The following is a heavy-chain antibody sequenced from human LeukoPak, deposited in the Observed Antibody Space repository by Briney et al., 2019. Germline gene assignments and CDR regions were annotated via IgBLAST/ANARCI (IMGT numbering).Heavy chain of an antibody. CDR2: INWNGGST. J-gene: IGHJ4*02. Sequence: GRSLRLSCAASGFMFADHGMTWVRQVPGKGLEWVSGINWNGGSTGYVDSVKGRFTISRDNAKNVLFLQMNNLRAEDTAFYYCARGEWDLRDWGQGTLVIVSS. D-gene: IGHD1-26*01. CDR1: GFMFADHG. V-gene: IGHV3-20*04. CDR3: ARGEWDLRD.